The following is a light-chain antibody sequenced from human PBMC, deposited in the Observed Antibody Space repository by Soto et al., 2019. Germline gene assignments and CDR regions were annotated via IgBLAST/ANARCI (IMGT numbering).Light chain of an antibody. J-gene: IGLJ1*01. Sequence: QSALTQPGSVSGSPGQSVTISCTGTNSDVGGYNYVSWYQHHPGKAPKLIIYDVTKRPSGVPGRFSGSKSGNTASLTISGLQAEDEADYYCCSSYGGSYSYVFGTGTKVTVL. CDR2: DVT. CDR1: NSDVGGYNY. CDR3: CSSYGGSYSYV. V-gene: IGLV2-11*01.